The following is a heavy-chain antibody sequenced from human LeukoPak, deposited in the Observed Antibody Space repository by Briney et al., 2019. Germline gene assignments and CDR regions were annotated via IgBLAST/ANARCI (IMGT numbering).Heavy chain of an antibody. Sequence: SVKVSCKASGGTFSSYAISWVRQAPGQGLEWMGRIIPIFGTANYAQEFQGRVTITTDESTSTAYMELSSLRSEDTAVYYCAREIAAAALGGVFVYYYMDVWGKGTTVTVSS. CDR1: GGTFSSYA. J-gene: IGHJ6*03. CDR3: AREIAAAALGGVFVYYYMDV. CDR2: IIPIFGTA. V-gene: IGHV1-69*05. D-gene: IGHD6-13*01.